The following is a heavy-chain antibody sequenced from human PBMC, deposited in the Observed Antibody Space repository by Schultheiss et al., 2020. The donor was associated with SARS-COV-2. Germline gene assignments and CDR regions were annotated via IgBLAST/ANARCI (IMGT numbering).Heavy chain of an antibody. D-gene: IGHD3-3*01. V-gene: IGHV4-39*01. CDR2: IYYSGST. CDR1: GGSISSSSYY. J-gene: IGHJ4*02. CDR3: ARSPLDGDFWSGYYNAFDY. Sequence: SETLSLTCTVSGGSISSSSYYWGWIRQPPGKGLEWIGSIYYSGSTYYNPSLKSRVTISVDTSKNQFSLKLSSVTAADTAVYYCARSPLDGDFWSGYYNAFDYWGQGTLVTVSS.